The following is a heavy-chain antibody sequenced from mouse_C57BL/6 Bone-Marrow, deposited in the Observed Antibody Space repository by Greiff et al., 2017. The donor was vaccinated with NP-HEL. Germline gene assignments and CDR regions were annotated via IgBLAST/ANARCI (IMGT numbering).Heavy chain of an antibody. CDR3: AILRLRRGFAY. V-gene: IGHV1-74*04. Sequence: VKLQESGAELVKPGASVKVSCKASGYTFTSYWMHWVKQRPGQGLEWIGRIHPSDSDTNYNQKFKGKATLTVDKSSSTAYMQLSSLTSEDSAVYYCAILRLRRGFAYWGQGTLVTVSA. J-gene: IGHJ3*01. CDR1: GYTFTSYW. CDR2: IHPSDSDT. D-gene: IGHD2-4*01.